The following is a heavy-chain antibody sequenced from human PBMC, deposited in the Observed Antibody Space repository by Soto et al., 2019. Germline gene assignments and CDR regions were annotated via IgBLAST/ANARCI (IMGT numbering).Heavy chain of an antibody. V-gene: IGHV5-51*01. J-gene: IGHJ6*02. CDR2: IYPGDSDT. D-gene: IGHD2-8*02. Sequence: GESLKISCKGSGYSFTSYWIGWVRQMPGKGLEWMGIIYPGDSDTRYSPSFQGQVTISADKSISTAYLQWSSLKASDTAMYYCASGMYCDYYYYGMDVWGQGTTVTVSS. CDR1: GYSFTSYW. CDR3: ASGMYCDYYYYGMDV.